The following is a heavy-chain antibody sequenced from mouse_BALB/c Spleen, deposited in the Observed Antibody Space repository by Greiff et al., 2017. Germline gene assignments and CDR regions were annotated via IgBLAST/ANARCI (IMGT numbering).Heavy chain of an antibody. Sequence: EVQLVESGPGLVKPSQSLSLTCTVTGYSITSDYAWNWIRQFPGNKLEWMGYISYSGSTSYNPSLKGRISITRDTSKNQFFLQLNSVTTEDTATYYCARDVYDYDAMDYWGQGTSVTVSS. CDR3: ARDVYDYDAMDY. CDR1: GYSITSDYA. CDR2: ISYSGST. V-gene: IGHV3-2*02. D-gene: IGHD2-3*01. J-gene: IGHJ4*01.